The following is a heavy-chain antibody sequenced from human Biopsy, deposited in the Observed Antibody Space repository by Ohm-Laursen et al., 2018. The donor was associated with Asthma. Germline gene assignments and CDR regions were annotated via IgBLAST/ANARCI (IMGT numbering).Heavy chain of an antibody. D-gene: IGHD3-3*01. V-gene: IGHV3-30*18. CDR1: GFTFSSYG. J-gene: IGHJ6*02. CDR2: ISYDGRNK. Sequence: SLRLSCAAAGFTFSSYGMYWVRQAPGKGLEWVAVISYDGRNKYYADSVKGRFTISRDNSKNTLYLQMNSLRAEDTAVYYCAKDTEGRYDFWSGLSYNYYGMDVWGQGTTVTVSS. CDR3: AKDTEGRYDFWSGLSYNYYGMDV.